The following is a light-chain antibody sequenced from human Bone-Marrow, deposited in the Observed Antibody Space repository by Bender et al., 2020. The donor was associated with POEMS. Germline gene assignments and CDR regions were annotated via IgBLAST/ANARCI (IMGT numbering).Light chain of an antibody. J-gene: IGLJ2*01. V-gene: IGLV3-21*02. CDR2: EDN. CDR3: QAWDTSSVV. Sequence: SYVLTQPPSASVAPGQAARITCGGNNIGSKSVHWYQQKPGQSPVLVIYEDNKRPSGIPERFSGSNSGNIATLTISGTQALDEADYYCQAWDTSSVVFGGGTKLTVL. CDR1: NIGSKS.